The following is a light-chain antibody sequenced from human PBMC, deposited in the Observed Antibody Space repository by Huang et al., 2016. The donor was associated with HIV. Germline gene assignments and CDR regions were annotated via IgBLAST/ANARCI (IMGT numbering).Light chain of an antibody. CDR3: QQYSKWPPNT. J-gene: IGKJ2*01. V-gene: IGKV3-15*01. CDR1: QSVNSK. CDR2: GAS. Sequence: EIVMTQSPATLSLSPGERATLSCRARQSVNSKFAWYQQKPGQAPRLLIHGASTRATGVPGRFSGSGSGTEFTLTISSLQSEDFAVYYCQQYSKWPPNTFGQGTKLESK.